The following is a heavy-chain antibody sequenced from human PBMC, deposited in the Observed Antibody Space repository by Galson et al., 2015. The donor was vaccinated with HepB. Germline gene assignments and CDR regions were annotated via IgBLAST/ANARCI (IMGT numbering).Heavy chain of an antibody. CDR1: GGSISSYY. V-gene: IGHV4-59*08. D-gene: IGHD3-9*01. J-gene: IGHJ2*01. Sequence: SETLSLTCTVSGGSISSYYWSWIRQPPGKGLEWIGYIYYSGSTNYNPSLKSRVTISVDTSKNQFSLKLSSVTAADTAVYYCARRYFDWSRPFGYFDLWGRGTLVTVSS. CDR3: ARRYFDWSRPFGYFDL. CDR2: IYYSGST.